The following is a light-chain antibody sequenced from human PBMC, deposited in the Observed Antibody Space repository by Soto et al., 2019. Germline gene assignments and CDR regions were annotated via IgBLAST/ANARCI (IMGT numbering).Light chain of an antibody. CDR3: QQYYEFPLT. Sequence: AIRMTQSPSSLSASPGDRVTITCRASQDISSYLAWYQQKPGKAPNLLIYVASTLQSGVPSRFSGSRSGTDFTLTISRLQSEDFATYYCQQYYEFPLTFGGGTKVQIK. CDR1: QDISSY. J-gene: IGKJ4*01. CDR2: VAS. V-gene: IGKV1-8*01.